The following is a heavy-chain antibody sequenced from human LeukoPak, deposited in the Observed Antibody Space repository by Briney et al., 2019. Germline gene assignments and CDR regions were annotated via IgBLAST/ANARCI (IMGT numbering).Heavy chain of an antibody. D-gene: IGHD4-23*01. Sequence: GGSLRLSCAASGFTFSSYWMHWVRQAPGKGLEWVSRIYNDGSSTSYADSVKGRFTISRDNAKNTLYLQMNSLRAEDTAVYYCARPYGGQGYWGQGTLVTVSS. V-gene: IGHV3-74*01. J-gene: IGHJ4*02. CDR1: GFTFSSYW. CDR2: IYNDGSST. CDR3: ARPYGGQGY.